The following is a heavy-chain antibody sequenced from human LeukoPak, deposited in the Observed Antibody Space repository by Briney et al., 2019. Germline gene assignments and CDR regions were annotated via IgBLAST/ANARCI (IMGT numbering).Heavy chain of an antibody. D-gene: IGHD3-10*01. Sequence: GGSLRLSCAASGFTFSSYEMNWVRQAPGKGLEWVSYISSSGSTIYYADSVKGRFTISRDNAKNSLYLQMNSLRAEDTAVYYCARDLLGRKYYGSGSYGFDYWGQGTLVTVSS. V-gene: IGHV3-48*03. CDR3: ARDLLGRKYYGSGSYGFDY. CDR2: ISSSGSTI. J-gene: IGHJ4*02. CDR1: GFTFSSYE.